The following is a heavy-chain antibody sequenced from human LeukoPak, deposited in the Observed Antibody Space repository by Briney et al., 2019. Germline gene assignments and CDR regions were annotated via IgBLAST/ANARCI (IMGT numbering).Heavy chain of an antibody. D-gene: IGHD6-6*01. V-gene: IGHV3-74*01. Sequence: PGGSLRLSCAASGFTFSTYWMHWVRQAPGKGLVWVSHINTDGRTTNYADSVKGRFTVSRDNAKDSVYLQMNSLTVEDTAVYYCGREWRQQLALEYWGQGTLVTVSS. CDR1: GFTFSTYW. CDR3: GREWRQQLALEY. J-gene: IGHJ4*02. CDR2: INTDGRTT.